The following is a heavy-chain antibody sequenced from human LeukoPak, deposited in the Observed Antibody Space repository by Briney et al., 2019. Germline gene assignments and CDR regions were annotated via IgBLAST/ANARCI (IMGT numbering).Heavy chain of an antibody. Sequence: SSETLSLTCTVSGGSISSYCWSWIRQPPGKGLEWIGYIYYSGSTNYNPSLKSRVTISVDTSKNQFSLKLSSVTAADTAVYYCARQGTYYYYGMDVWGQGTTVTVSS. CDR1: GGSISSYC. CDR2: IYYSGST. CDR3: ARQGTYYYYGMDV. D-gene: IGHD1-1*01. J-gene: IGHJ6*02. V-gene: IGHV4-59*08.